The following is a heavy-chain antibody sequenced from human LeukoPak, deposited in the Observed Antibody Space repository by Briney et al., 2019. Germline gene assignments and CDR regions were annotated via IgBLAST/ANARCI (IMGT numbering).Heavy chain of an antibody. V-gene: IGHV4-4*07. CDR1: GGSISSYY. CDR2: LHTSGST. D-gene: IGHD3-10*01. J-gene: IGHJ3*02. CDR3: AGRSPGDGFDI. Sequence: PSETLSLTCTVSGGSISSYYWSWIRQPAGKGLEWIGRLHTSGSTNYNPSLESRVAMARDMSKNQFSLKLSSMTAADTAVYFCAGRSPGDGFDIWGQGTMVTVSS.